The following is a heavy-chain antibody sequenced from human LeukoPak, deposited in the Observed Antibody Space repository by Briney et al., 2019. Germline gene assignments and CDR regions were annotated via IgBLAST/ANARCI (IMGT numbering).Heavy chain of an antibody. Sequence: GASLRLSCAASGFTSTTYAMTWVRQAPGKGLEWVSSISGSGDTKNYADSVKGRFTISRDNSKITLFLQMNRLRAEDTAIYYCAKSRGRAVASAFDYWARGTLVTVSS. D-gene: IGHD6-19*01. CDR2: ISGSGDTK. CDR3: AKSRGRAVASAFDY. V-gene: IGHV3-23*01. CDR1: GFTSTTYA. J-gene: IGHJ4*02.